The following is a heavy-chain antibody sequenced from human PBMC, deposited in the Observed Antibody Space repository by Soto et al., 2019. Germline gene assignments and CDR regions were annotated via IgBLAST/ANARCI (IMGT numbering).Heavy chain of an antibody. D-gene: IGHD2-2*01. V-gene: IGHV1-46*01. CDR2: INPSGGTT. Sequence: ASVKVSCKTCGDIFTSYYIHWVRQAPGQGLEWMGIINPSGGTTTYAQKFQGRVTMTRDTSTSTVYMELSSLRSEDTAVYYCARGPATAPDAYWGLGTLVTVSS. J-gene: IGHJ4*02. CDR1: GDIFTSYY. CDR3: ARGPATAPDAY.